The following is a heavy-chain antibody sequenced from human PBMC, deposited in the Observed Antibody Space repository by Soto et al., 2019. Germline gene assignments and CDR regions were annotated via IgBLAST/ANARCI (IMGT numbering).Heavy chain of an antibody. CDR3: ASKGNDFWSGYYTDYYYXMDV. J-gene: IGHJ6*02. V-gene: IGHV3-74*01. Sequence: PGGSLRLSCAASGFTFSSYWMHWVRQAPGKGLVWVSRINSDGSSTSYADSVKGRFTISRDNAKNTLYLQMNSLRAEDTAVYYCASKGNDFWSGYYTDYYYXMDVWGQGTTVTVS. CDR1: GFTFSSYW. D-gene: IGHD3-3*01. CDR2: INSDGSST.